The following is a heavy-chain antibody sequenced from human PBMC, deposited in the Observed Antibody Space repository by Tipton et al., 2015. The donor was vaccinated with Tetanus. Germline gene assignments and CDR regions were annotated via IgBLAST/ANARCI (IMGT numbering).Heavy chain of an antibody. CDR2: IYINGRN. CDR3: ARDRGFTTYNYFDP. Sequence: TLSLTCTVSGGPFRSYYWTWIRQPAGKGPEWIGRIYINGRNNYNPSLKSRVTMSIDTSKNQFSLNLRSVTAADTAVYYCARDRGFTTYNYFDPWGQGALVTVSS. V-gene: IGHV4-4*07. CDR1: GGPFRSYY. J-gene: IGHJ5*02. D-gene: IGHD5-24*01.